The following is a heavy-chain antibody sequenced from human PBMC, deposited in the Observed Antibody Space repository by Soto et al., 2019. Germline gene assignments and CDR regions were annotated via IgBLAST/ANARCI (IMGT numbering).Heavy chain of an antibody. Sequence: GESLKISCKGSGYNFAGYWIAWVRQMPGKGLELMGIIYPSDCDTRYRPSFQGQVTISADKSISSAYLQWSSLRAADTAMYYCARGGVSTRTFDYWGQGNPVTVSS. V-gene: IGHV5-51*01. J-gene: IGHJ4*02. CDR3: ARGGVSTRTFDY. CDR2: IYPSDCDT. D-gene: IGHD3-3*01. CDR1: GYNFAGYW.